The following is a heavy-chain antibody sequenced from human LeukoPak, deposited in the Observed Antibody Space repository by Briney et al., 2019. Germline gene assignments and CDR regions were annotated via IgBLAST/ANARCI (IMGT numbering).Heavy chain of an antibody. V-gene: IGHV3-21*01. CDR3: ELDLLGAPGF. D-gene: IGHD3-10*01. CDR1: GFTFSSYS. J-gene: IGHJ4*02. CDR2: ISSSSSAM. Sequence: PGGSLRLSCVASGFTFSSYSMNWVRQAPGKGLEWVSSISSSSSAMYYADSVKGRFTISRDNAKNSLFLQMNSLRAEDTAVYYCELDLLGAPGFWGQGTLVTVSS.